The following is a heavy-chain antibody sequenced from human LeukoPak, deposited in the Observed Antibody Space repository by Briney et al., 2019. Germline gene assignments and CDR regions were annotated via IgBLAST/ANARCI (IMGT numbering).Heavy chain of an antibody. Sequence: GGSLRLSCAASGFTFSSYAMGWVRQAPGRGLEWVSAISGSGGSTYYADSVKGRFTISRDNSKNTLYLQMNSLRAEDTAVYYCAAALPDAFDIWGQGTMVTVSS. CDR3: AAALPDAFDI. CDR1: GFTFSSYA. CDR2: ISGSGGST. J-gene: IGHJ3*02. D-gene: IGHD3-10*01. V-gene: IGHV3-23*01.